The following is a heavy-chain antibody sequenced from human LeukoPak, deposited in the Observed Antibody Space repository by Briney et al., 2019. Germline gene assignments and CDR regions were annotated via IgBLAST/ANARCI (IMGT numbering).Heavy chain of an antibody. D-gene: IGHD5-18*01. CDR1: GFTFSSYW. V-gene: IGHV3-7*01. Sequence: GGSLRLSCAASGFTFSSYWMSWVRQAPGKGLEWVAFIKGDGSAKKYVDSVKGRFTISRDNAKNSLFLQMNSLRAEDTAVYYCARDRGWIQHDIWGQGTMVTVSS. CDR2: IKGDGSAK. J-gene: IGHJ3*02. CDR3: ARDRGWIQHDI.